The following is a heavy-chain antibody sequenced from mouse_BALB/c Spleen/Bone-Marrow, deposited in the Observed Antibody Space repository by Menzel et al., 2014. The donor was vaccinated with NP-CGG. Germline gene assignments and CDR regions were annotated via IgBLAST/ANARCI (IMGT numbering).Heavy chain of an antibody. CDR3: GRGDY. V-gene: IGHV5-17*02. CDR1: GFTFSSFA. Sequence: EVQLVESGGGLVQPGGSRKLSCAASGFTFSSFAMHWIRQAPEKGLEWVAFISSGSNIIHYADTVKGRFTISRDNPKNTLFLQMTSLRSEDTAMYYGGRGDYWGQGTTLTVSS. CDR2: ISSGSNII. J-gene: IGHJ2*01.